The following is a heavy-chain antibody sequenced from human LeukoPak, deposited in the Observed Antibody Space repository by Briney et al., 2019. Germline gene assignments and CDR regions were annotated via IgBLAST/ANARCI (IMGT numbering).Heavy chain of an antibody. Sequence: SETLSLTYPVATASLITYYRSWVRQPPRKGLEWIGYIYYSGSTNYNPSLKSRVTISVDTSKNQFSVKLSSVTGRDTAVYHGARVSGIGIRDSWGQRTLVTVSS. J-gene: IGHJ4*02. CDR3: ARVSGIGIRDS. V-gene: IGHV4-59*01. CDR2: IYYSGST. CDR1: TASLITYY. D-gene: IGHD2/OR15-2a*01.